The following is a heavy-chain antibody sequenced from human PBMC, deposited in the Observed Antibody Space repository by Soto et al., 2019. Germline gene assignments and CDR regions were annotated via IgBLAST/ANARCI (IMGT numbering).Heavy chain of an antibody. Sequence: PXESLKLSCKGSGYSFTSYWIGWVRQMPGKGLEWMGIIYPGDSDTRYNPSFQGQVTISADKSISTSYLQWSSLKASDTATYYCATTRKFSLAYYYDAMDVWGQRTMVTVSS. V-gene: IGHV5-51*01. CDR1: GYSFTSYW. CDR3: ATTRKFSLAYYYDAMDV. D-gene: IGHD3-10*01. CDR2: IYPGDSDT. J-gene: IGHJ6*02.